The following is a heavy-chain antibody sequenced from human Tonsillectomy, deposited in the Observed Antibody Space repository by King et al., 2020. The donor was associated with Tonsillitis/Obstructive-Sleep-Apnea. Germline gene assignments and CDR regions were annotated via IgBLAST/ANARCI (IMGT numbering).Heavy chain of an antibody. Sequence: VQLQQWGAGLLKPSETLSLTCAVYGGSFSGYYWSWIRQPPGKGLEWIGEINNSGSTNYNTSLKSRVTISVDTSKNQFSLKLSSVTAADTAVYYCARGLDFWSVYYVVWFAPWGPGNLVTVSS. V-gene: IGHV4-34*01. CDR3: ARGLDFWSVYYVVWFAP. CDR1: GGSFSGYY. J-gene: IGHJ5*02. D-gene: IGHD3-3*01. CDR2: INNSGST.